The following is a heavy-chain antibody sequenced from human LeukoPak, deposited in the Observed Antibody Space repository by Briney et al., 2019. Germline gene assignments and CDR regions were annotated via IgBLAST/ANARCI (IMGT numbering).Heavy chain of an antibody. Sequence: GSLRLSCAASGFTFSSYAMSWVRQAPGKGLGWVSAISGSGGSTYYADSVKGRFTISRDNSKNTLYLQMNSLRAEDTAVYYCANDIYSGGSCYHLDWGQGTLVTVSS. CDR3: ANDIYSGGSCYHLD. V-gene: IGHV3-23*01. CDR2: ISGSGGST. D-gene: IGHD2-15*01. J-gene: IGHJ4*02. CDR1: GFTFSSYA.